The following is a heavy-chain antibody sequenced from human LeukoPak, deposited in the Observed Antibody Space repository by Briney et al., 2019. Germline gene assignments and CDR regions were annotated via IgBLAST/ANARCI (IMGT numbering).Heavy chain of an antibody. CDR2: IYYSGST. Sequence: SEILSLTCTVSGGSISSYYWSWIRQPPGKGLEWIGYIYYSGSTNYNPSLKSRVTISVDTSKNQFSLKLSSVTAADTAVYYCASQLDCSSTSCYDYYYYYMDVWGKGTTVTVSS. D-gene: IGHD2-2*01. CDR3: ASQLDCSSTSCYDYYYYYMDV. V-gene: IGHV4-59*01. CDR1: GGSISSYY. J-gene: IGHJ6*03.